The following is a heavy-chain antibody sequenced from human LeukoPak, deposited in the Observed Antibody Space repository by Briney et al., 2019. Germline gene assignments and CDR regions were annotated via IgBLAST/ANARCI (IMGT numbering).Heavy chain of an antibody. CDR2: IYSDGRT. Sequence: GGSLRLSCAASGFTVSNKYMTWVRQAPGKGLEWVSLIYSDGRTYYADSVKGRCTISRDNSKNTLYLQMNSLRVEDTAVYYCARRVNSGSQSDWGQGTLVTVSS. V-gene: IGHV3-53*01. CDR3: ARRVNSGSQSD. D-gene: IGHD1-26*01. J-gene: IGHJ4*02. CDR1: GFTVSNKY.